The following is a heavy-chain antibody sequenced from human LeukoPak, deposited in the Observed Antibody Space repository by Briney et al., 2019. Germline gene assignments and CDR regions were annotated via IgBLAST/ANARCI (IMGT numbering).Heavy chain of an antibody. V-gene: IGHV1-2*02. J-gene: IGHJ4*02. D-gene: IGHD3-22*01. Sequence: GASVKVSCKAFGYTFTDYYIHWVRQAPGQGLEWLGWIDPNTGDINFAQKFRGRVTMTRDTSIRTAYMELSRLRSDDTAKYYCARDITMIVQRNNDYWGQGPLVTVSS. CDR3: ARDITMIVQRNNDY. CDR2: IDPNTGDI. CDR1: GYTFTDYY.